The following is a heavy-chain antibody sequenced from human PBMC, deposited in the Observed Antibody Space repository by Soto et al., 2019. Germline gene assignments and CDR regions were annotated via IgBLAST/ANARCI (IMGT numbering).Heavy chain of an antibody. D-gene: IGHD3-16*01. CDR1: GGSISSGGYY. J-gene: IGHJ5*02. Sequence: PSETLSLTCTVSGGSISSGGYYWSWIRQHPGKGLEWIGYIYYSGSTYYNPSLKSRVTISVDASKNQFSLKLSSVTAADTAVYYCARVLEAGFPFGNWFDPGGKGTLVTVP. V-gene: IGHV4-31*03. CDR3: ARVLEAGFPFGNWFDP. CDR2: IYYSGST.